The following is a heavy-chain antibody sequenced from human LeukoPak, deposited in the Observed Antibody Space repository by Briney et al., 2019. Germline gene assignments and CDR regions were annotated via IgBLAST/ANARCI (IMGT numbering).Heavy chain of an antibody. Sequence: GASVKVSCKASGYTFTGYYMHWVRQAPGQGLEWMGWINPNSGGTNYAQKFQGRVTMTRDTPISTAYMELSRLRSDDTAVYYCARDGWELRGYFDYWGQGTLVTVSS. CDR3: ARDGWELRGYFDY. V-gene: IGHV1-2*02. CDR1: GYTFTGYY. CDR2: INPNSGGT. J-gene: IGHJ4*02. D-gene: IGHD1-26*01.